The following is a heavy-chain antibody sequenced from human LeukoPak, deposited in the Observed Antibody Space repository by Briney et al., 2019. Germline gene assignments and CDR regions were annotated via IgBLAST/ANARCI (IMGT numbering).Heavy chain of an antibody. J-gene: IGHJ3*02. CDR2: ISGSGGST. CDR1: GFTFSSYA. V-gene: IGHV3-23*01. Sequence: SGGSLRLSCAASGFTFSSYAMSWVRQAPGKGLEWVSAISGSGGSTYYADSVKGRFTIFRDNSKNTLYLQMNSLRAEDTAVYYCARHSPAYYDILTGYYTWLEGAAFDIWGQGTMVTVSS. D-gene: IGHD3-9*01. CDR3: ARHSPAYYDILTGYYTWLEGAAFDI.